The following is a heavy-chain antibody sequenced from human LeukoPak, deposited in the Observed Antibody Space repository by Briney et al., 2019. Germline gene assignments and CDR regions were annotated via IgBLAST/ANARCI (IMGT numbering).Heavy chain of an antibody. CDR1: GFTFDDYA. Sequence: PGGSLRLSCAASGFTFDDYAMHWVRQAPGKGLVWVSRIDSDKTTTTYADSVKGRFTISRDNAKNTLYLQMNSLRAEDTAVYYCARGRGGGSCDSWGQGTLVTVSS. CDR2: IDSDKTTT. J-gene: IGHJ5*01. V-gene: IGHV3-74*01. CDR3: ARGRGGGSCDS. D-gene: IGHD2-15*01.